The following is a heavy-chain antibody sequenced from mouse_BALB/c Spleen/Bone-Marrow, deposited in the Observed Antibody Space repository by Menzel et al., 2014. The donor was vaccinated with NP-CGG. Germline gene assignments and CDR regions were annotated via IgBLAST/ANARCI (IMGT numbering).Heavy chain of an antibody. CDR1: GFTFSSFG. D-gene: IGHD4-1*01. CDR3: ATGTRAMDY. J-gene: IGHJ4*01. V-gene: IGHV5-17*02. Sequence: EVKLVESGGGLVQPGGSRKLSCAASGFTFSSFGMHWVRQAPEKGLEWVAYISSGSSTIYYADTVKGRFTISRDNPKNTLFLQMISLRSEDTAMYYCATGTRAMDYWGQGTSVTVSS. CDR2: ISSGSSTI.